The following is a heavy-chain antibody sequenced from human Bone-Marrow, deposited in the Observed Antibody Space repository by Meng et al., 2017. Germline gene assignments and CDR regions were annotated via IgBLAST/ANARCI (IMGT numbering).Heavy chain of an antibody. V-gene: IGHV4-4*07. J-gene: IGHJ4*02. CDR1: GGSISSYY. CDR3: ASSSGWYGEGDY. D-gene: IGHD6-19*01. Sequence: VLLPDSRPGLVQPSPPSSLSCPFSGGSISSYYWSWIRLPARKGLEWIGLIYTSGSTNYNPSLKSRVTMSVDTSKNQFSLKLSSVTAADTAVYYCASSSGWYGEGDYWGQGTLVTVSS. CDR2: IYTSGST.